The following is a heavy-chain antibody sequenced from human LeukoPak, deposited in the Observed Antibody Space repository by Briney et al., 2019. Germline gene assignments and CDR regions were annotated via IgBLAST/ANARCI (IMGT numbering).Heavy chain of an antibody. D-gene: IGHD2-15*01. V-gene: IGHV3-43*01. CDR2: ISWDGGST. Sequence: GGSLRLSCAASGFTFDDYTMHWVRHAPGKGLEWVSLISWDGGSTYYADSVKGRFTISRDNAKNSLYLQMNSLRAEDTALYYCAKADCSGGSCCTDYWGQGTLVTVSS. CDR3: AKADCSGGSCCTDY. J-gene: IGHJ4*02. CDR1: GFTFDDYT.